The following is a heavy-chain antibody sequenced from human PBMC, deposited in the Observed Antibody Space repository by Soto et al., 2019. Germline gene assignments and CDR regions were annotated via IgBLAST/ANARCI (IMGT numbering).Heavy chain of an antibody. CDR2: IYYSGST. Sequence: PSETLSLTCTVSGGSISSYYWSWIRQPPGKGLEWIGYIYYSGSTNYNPSLKSRVTISVDTSKNQFSLKLSSVTAADTAVYYCAGAYGYFFDYWGRGTLVTVSS. V-gene: IGHV4-59*01. CDR1: GGSISSYY. CDR3: AGAYGYFFDY. D-gene: IGHD3-10*01. J-gene: IGHJ4*02.